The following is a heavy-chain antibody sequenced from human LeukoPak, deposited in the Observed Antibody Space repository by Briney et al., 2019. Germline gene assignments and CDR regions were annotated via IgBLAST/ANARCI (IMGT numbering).Heavy chain of an antibody. D-gene: IGHD3-22*01. CDR2: SYGLGIT. V-gene: IGHV4-4*07. Sequence: PSETLSLTCTVAGASITTSYWNWIRQSAENGLEWIGRSYGLGITTYNPSLESRVTVSVDVTKNQFSLNLSSVTAADTAVYYCASYYYDSSGPPSDAFDIWGQGTMVTVSS. CDR1: GASITTSY. J-gene: IGHJ3*02. CDR3: ASYYYDSSGPPSDAFDI.